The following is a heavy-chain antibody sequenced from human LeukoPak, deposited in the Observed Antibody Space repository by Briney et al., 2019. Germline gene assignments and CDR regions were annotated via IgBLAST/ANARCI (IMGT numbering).Heavy chain of an antibody. CDR2: IKSKTDGGTT. Sequence: GGSLRLSCAASGFTFSNAWMSWVRQAPGEGLEWVGRIKSKTDGGTTDYAAPVKGRFTISRDDSKNTLYLQMNSLKTEDTAVYYCTASKGIVVVPAAMRLVDYWGQGTLVTVSS. D-gene: IGHD2-2*01. CDR1: GFTFSNAW. CDR3: TASKGIVVVPAAMRLVDY. V-gene: IGHV3-15*01. J-gene: IGHJ4*02.